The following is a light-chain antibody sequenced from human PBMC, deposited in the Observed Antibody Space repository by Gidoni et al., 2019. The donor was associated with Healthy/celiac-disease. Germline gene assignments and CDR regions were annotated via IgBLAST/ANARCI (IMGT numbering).Light chain of an antibody. CDR3: QQYYSTPFT. CDR1: QGVLYSSNNKNY. CDR2: WAS. V-gene: IGKV4-1*01. J-gene: IGKJ3*01. Sequence: DIVMTQSTDSLAVSLGERATINCKSSQGVLYSSNNKNYVAWYQQKPGQPPKLLIYWASTRESGVPDRFSGSGSGTDFTLTISSLQAEDVAVYYCQQYYSTPFTFGPGTKVDIK.